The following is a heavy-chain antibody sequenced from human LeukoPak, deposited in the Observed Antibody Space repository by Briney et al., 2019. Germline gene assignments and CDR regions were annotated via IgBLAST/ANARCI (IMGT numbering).Heavy chain of an antibody. V-gene: IGHV3-7*01. CDR2: XKQDGSEK. CDR3: ATTPPLPYSRGTDYYFDY. Sequence: XGSXXLSCAXSGFTFXXXWMSWXRXAPGKXLEWVANXKQDGSEKYYVDSVKGRFTISRDNTKNSLYLQMNSLRAEDTAVYYCATTPPLPYSRGTDYYFDYWGQGTLVTVSS. D-gene: IGHD3-10*01. J-gene: IGHJ4*02. CDR1: GFTFXXXW.